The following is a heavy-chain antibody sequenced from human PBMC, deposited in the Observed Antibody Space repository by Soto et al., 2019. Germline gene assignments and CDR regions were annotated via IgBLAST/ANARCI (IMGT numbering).Heavy chain of an antibody. D-gene: IGHD3-16*01. CDR2: ISGSGGRT. V-gene: IGHV3-23*01. Sequence: GGSLRLSCVASGFPFSSYAMGWVRQTPGKGLEWVSGISGSGGRTYYADSVKGRFTISRDNSNNTLSLQMHILRVEDTAVYFCAKGGYYSLFDIWGQGTMVTVSS. CDR3: AKGGYYSLFDI. J-gene: IGHJ3*02. CDR1: GFPFSSYA.